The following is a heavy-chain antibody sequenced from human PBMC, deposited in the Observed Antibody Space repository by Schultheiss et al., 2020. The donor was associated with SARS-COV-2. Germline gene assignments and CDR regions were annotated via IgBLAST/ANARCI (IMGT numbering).Heavy chain of an antibody. CDR1: GGTFSSYA. Sequence: SVKVSCKASGGTFSSYAISWVRQAPGQGLEWMGRIIPILGIANYAQKFQGRVTITADEATITAYMELSSLRSEDTAVYYCARERWPDYYGSGSNGRDYFDYWGQGTLVTVSS. J-gene: IGHJ4*02. CDR3: ARERWPDYYGSGSNGRDYFDY. V-gene: IGHV1-69*04. CDR2: IIPILGIA. D-gene: IGHD3-10*01.